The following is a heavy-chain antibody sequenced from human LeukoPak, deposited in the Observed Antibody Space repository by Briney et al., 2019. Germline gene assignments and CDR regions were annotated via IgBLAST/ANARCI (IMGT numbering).Heavy chain of an antibody. CDR2: VNIRGSP. Sequence: SVTLALPYTVSVHSVSRYYRTWIRQPAGKGVEWMGRVNIRGSPIYSPSLNSRVTTQVDRPKNQFSLKLSSVTAADPGVYYGARLSANWFDPWGREPWSPSPQ. CDR3: ARLSANWFDP. V-gene: IGHV4-4*07. J-gene: IGHJ5*02. CDR1: VHSVSRYY.